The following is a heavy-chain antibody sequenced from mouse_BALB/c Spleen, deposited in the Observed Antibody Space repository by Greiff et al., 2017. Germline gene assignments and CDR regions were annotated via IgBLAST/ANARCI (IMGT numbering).Heavy chain of an antibody. J-gene: IGHJ1*01. D-gene: IGHD2-4*01. CDR2: ISDGGSYT. Sequence: EVKLVESGGGLVKPGGSLKLSCAASGFTFSDYYMYWVRQTPETRLEWVATISDGGSYTYYPDSVKGRFTISRDNAKNNLYLQMSSLKSEDTAMYYCARDRSYYDYDAGDWYFDVWGAGTTVTVSS. CDR3: ARDRSYYDYDAGDWYFDV. CDR1: GFTFSDYY. V-gene: IGHV5-4*02.